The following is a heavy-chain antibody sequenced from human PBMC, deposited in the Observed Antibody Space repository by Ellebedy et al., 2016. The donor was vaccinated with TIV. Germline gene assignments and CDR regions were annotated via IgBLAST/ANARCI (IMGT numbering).Heavy chain of an antibody. Sequence: GGSLRLXXAASGFTFSDYYMSWIRQAPGKGLEWVSYISSSGSTIYYADSVKGRFTISRDNAKNSLYLQMNSLRAEDTAVYYCAREGDGQGYGSWGVDYWGQGTLVTVSS. J-gene: IGHJ4*02. CDR2: ISSSGSTI. V-gene: IGHV3-11*01. CDR3: AREGDGQGYGSWGVDY. CDR1: GFTFSDYY. D-gene: IGHD3-10*01.